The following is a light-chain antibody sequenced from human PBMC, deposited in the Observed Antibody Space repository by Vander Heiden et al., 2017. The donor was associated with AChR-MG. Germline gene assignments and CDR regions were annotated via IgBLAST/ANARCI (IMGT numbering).Light chain of an antibody. CDR3: QQDWSSPT. CDR2: GAS. CDR1: QSVSSSY. V-gene: IGKV3-20*01. J-gene: IGKJ1*01. Sequence: EIVLTQSPGTLSLSPGERATLSCRASQSVSSSYLAWYQQKPGQAPRLLFYGASSRDTGIPDRFSGSGSGTDFTLTISRLEPEDFAVYYCQQDWSSPTFGQGTKVEIK.